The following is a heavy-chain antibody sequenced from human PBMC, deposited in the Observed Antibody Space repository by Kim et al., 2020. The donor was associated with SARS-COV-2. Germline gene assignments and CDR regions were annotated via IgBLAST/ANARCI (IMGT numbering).Heavy chain of an antibody. Sequence: GGSLRLSCAASGFTFSSYAMSWVRQAPGKGLEWVSAISGSGGSTYYADSVKGRFTISRDNSKNTLYLLMNSLRAEDTAVYYCAKDSGYHFVSENYFDYWGQGTLVTVSS. CDR3: AKDSGYHFVSENYFDY. V-gene: IGHV3-23*01. D-gene: IGHD5-12*01. J-gene: IGHJ4*02. CDR1: GFTFSSYA. CDR2: ISGSGGST.